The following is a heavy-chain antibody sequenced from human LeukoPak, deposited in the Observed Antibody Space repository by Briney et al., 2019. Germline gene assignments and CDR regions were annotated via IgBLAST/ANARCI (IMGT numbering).Heavy chain of an antibody. CDR1: GFTFSTYS. J-gene: IGHJ5*02. D-gene: IGHD2/OR15-2a*01. Sequence: GGSLRLSCAAPGFTFSTYSMNWVRQAPGKGLEWVSYISSSSSIIYYADSVKGRFTISRDNAKNSLYLQMNSLRAEDTAVYYCARALGLSILNWFDPWGQGTLVTVSS. CDR2: ISSSSSII. V-gene: IGHV3-48*04. CDR3: ARALGLSILNWFDP.